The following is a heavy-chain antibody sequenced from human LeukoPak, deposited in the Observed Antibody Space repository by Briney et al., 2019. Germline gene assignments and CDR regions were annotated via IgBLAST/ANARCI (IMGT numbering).Heavy chain of an antibody. CDR2: INHSGST. V-gene: IGHV4-34*01. D-gene: IGHD5-24*01. CDR3: ARVLRMATIYYFDY. Sequence: SETLSLTCAVYGGSFSGYYWSWIRQPPGKGLEWIGEINHSGSTNYNPSLKSRVTISVDTSKNQFSLKLSSVTAADTAVYYCARVLRMATIYYFDYWGQGTLVTVSS. J-gene: IGHJ4*02. CDR1: GGSFSGYY.